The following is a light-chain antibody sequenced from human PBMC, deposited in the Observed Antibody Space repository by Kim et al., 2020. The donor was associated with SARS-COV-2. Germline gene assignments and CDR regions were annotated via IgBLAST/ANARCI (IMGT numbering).Light chain of an antibody. CDR3: LSYTSSTTLV. V-gene: IGLV2-14*03. Sequence: QSALTQPASMSGSPGQSITISCTGTSSDIGSYDYVSWFKHHPEKAPKLLIYDVDQRPSGVSLRFSGSKSGDTASLTISGLQAEDEATYHCLSYTSSTTLVFGGGTQLTVL. CDR2: DVD. CDR1: SSDIGSYDY. J-gene: IGLJ3*02.